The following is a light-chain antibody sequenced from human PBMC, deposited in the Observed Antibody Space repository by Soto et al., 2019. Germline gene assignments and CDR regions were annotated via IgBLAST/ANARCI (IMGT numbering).Light chain of an antibody. CDR2: GAF. J-gene: IGKJ1*01. CDR3: QQYNDWPLT. V-gene: IGKV3-15*01. Sequence: EIVLTQSPGTLSLSPGERATLSCRASQSVSSNLAWYQQKPGQAPRLLIYGAFTRATGIPARFSGTGSGTEFTLTISSLQSEDFALYYCQQYNDWPLTFGQGTKVDI. CDR1: QSVSSN.